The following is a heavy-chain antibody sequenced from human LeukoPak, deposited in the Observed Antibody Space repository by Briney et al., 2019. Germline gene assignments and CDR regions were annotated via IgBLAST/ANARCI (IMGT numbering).Heavy chain of an antibody. J-gene: IGHJ6*02. D-gene: IGHD6-13*01. V-gene: IGHV1-8*01. Sequence: ASVKASCKASGYTFTSYDINWVRQAPGQGLEWMGWMNPNNGNTGYAQKFQGRVTMTRSTSISTAYMERSSLRSEDTAVYYCARLASSSWPHYYYYGMYVWGQGTTVTVSS. CDR2: MNPNNGNT. CDR3: ARLASSSWPHYYYYGMYV. CDR1: GYTFTSYD.